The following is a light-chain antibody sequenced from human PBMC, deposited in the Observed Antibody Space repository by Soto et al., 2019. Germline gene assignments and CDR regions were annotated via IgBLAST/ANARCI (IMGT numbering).Light chain of an antibody. CDR1: QSISRY. J-gene: IGKJ1*01. Sequence: IVLTQSPGTLSLSPGERTTLSCRASQSISRYLAWYQQKPGQGPRLLIYGASSRATGTPDRFSGSGSGTEFTLTISSLQPDDFATYYCQQYNTYWWTFGQGTKV. CDR2: GAS. V-gene: IGKV3D-15*01. CDR3: QQYNTYWWT.